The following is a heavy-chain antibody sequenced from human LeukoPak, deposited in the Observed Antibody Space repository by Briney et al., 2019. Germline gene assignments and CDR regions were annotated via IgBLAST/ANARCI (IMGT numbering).Heavy chain of an antibody. D-gene: IGHD3-10*01. CDR2: ISYDGSNK. CDR1: GFTFSSYA. Sequence: GGPLRLSCAASGFTFSSYAMSWVRQAPGKGLEWVAVISYDGSNKDYADSVKGRFTISRDNSKNTLYLQMNSLRAEDTAVYYCARDHYSDIWGQGTMVTVSS. J-gene: IGHJ3*02. V-gene: IGHV3-30-3*01. CDR3: ARDHYSDI.